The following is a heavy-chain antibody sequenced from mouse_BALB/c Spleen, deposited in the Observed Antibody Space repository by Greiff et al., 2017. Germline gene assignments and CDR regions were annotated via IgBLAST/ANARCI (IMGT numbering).Heavy chain of an antibody. CDR3: AREGDYYGYPYYFDY. CDR2: IYPGGGYT. V-gene: IGHV1-63*02. Sequence: LVESGAELVRPGTSVKMSCKAAGYTFTNYWIGWVKQRPGHGLEWIGDIYPGGGYTNYNEKFKGKATLTADTSSSTAYMQLSSLTSEDSAIYYCAREGDYYGYPYYFDYWGQGTTLTVSS. D-gene: IGHD1-2*01. J-gene: IGHJ2*01. CDR1: GYTFTNYW.